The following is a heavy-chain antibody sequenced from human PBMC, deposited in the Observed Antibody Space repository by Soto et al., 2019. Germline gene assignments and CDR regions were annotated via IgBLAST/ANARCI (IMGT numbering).Heavy chain of an antibody. J-gene: IGHJ4*02. CDR2: ISYDGSNK. CDR1: GFTFSSYG. CDR3: AKDAYSSGLGYFDY. D-gene: IGHD6-19*01. Sequence: SLRLSCAASGFTFSSYGMHWVRQAPGKGLEWVAVISYDGSNKYYADSVKGRFTISRDNSKNTLYLQMNSLRAEDTAVYYCAKDAYSSGLGYFDYWGQGTLVTVSS. V-gene: IGHV3-30*18.